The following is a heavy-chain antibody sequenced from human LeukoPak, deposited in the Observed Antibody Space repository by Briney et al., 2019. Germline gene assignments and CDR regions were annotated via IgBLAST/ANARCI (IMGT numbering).Heavy chain of an antibody. J-gene: IGHJ6*02. CDR3: ARVLILTGYYTYYYYYGMDV. V-gene: IGHV3-21*01. Sequence: AASGFTFSSXXXXWXRXAPXKXXXXXXXXXXSSSYIYYADSVKGRFTISRDNAKNSLYLQMNSLRAEDTAVYYCARVLILTGYYTYYYYYGMDVWGQGTTVTVSS. CDR2: XXXSSSYI. CDR1: GFTFSSXX. D-gene: IGHD3-9*01.